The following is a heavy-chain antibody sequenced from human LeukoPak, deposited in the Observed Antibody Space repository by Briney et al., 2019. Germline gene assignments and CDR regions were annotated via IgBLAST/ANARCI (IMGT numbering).Heavy chain of an antibody. CDR1: GGSFSGYS. V-gene: IGHV4-34*01. J-gene: IGHJ4*02. D-gene: IGHD3-10*01. CDR3: ARGVDYYGV. Sequence: SETLSLTCAVYGGSFSGYSWNWIRQPPVKGLEWIGEINHSGGTNYNPSLKSRVAISVDTSKKQFSLKLSSVTAADTAVYYCARGVDYYGVWGQGTLVTVSS. CDR2: INHSGGT.